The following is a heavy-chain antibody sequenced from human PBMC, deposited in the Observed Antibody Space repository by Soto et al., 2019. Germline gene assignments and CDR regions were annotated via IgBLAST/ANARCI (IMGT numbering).Heavy chain of an antibody. CDR3: ANGSQLYPSLFDP. CDR1: GGSISSFY. Sequence: PSETLSLTCTVSGGSISSFYWSWIRQPPGKGLEWIGYVYYSGSANYNPSLMSRVSISLDPSKKQFSLQLTSVTAADTAVYYCANGSQLYPSLFDPWGQGTLVTVSS. J-gene: IGHJ5*02. V-gene: IGHV4-59*01. D-gene: IGHD2-2*02. CDR2: VYYSGSA.